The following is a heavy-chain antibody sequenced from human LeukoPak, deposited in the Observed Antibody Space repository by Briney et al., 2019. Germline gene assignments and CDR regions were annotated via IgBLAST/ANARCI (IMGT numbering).Heavy chain of an antibody. J-gene: IGHJ4*02. Sequence: TGGSLRLSCAASGFTFSNYGMHWVCQAPGKGLEWVAFIRYDGSIKYYADSVKGRFTISRDNSKNTLYLQMDSLRADDTAVYYCGKGGTWSDYWGQGTLVTVSS. D-gene: IGHD6-13*01. CDR3: GKGGTWSDY. CDR1: GFTFSNYG. CDR2: IRYDGSIK. V-gene: IGHV3-30*02.